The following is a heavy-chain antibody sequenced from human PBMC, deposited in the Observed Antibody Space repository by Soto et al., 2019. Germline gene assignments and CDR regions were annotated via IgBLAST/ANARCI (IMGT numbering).Heavy chain of an antibody. J-gene: IGHJ6*02. CDR2: FDPEDGET. CDR3: ATDQYGSSWVPDV. D-gene: IGHD6-13*01. CDR1: GYTLTELS. V-gene: IGHV1-24*01. Sequence: ASVKVSCKVSGYTLTELSMHWVRQAPGKGLEWMGGFDPEDGETTYAQKFQGRVTMTEDTSTDTAYMELSSLRSEDTAVYYCATDQYGSSWVPDVWGQGTTVTVSS.